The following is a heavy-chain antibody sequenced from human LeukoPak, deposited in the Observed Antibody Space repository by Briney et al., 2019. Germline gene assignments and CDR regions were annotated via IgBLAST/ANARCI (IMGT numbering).Heavy chain of an antibody. V-gene: IGHV3-23*01. J-gene: IGHJ4*02. CDR1: GFTFSSYA. CDR2: ISGSGGST. D-gene: IGHD6-13*01. CDR3: AKGRGIAAAGTTFDY. Sequence: PGGSLRLSCAASGFTFSSYAMSWVRQAPGKGLEWVSAISGSGGSTYYADSVKGRFTISGDNSKNTLYLQMNSLRAEDTAVYYCAKGRGIAAAGTTFDYWGQGTLVTVSS.